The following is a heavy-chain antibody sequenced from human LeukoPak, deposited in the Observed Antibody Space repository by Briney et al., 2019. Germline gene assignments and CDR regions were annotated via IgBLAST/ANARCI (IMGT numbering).Heavy chain of an antibody. CDR3: ARGRYSSSWYSFDI. CDR1: GYTFTGYY. J-gene: IGHJ3*02. V-gene: IGHV1-2*02. D-gene: IGHD6-13*01. Sequence: ASVKVSCKASGYTFTGYYMHWARQAPGQGLEWIGWINPNSGGTNYAQKFQGRVTMTRDTSISTAYMELSRLRSDDTAVYYCARGRYSSSWYSFDIWGQGTMVTVSS. CDR2: INPNSGGT.